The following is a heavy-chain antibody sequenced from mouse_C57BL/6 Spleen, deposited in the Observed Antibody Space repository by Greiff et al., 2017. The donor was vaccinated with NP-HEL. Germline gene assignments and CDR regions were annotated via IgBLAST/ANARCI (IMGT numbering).Heavy chain of an antibody. J-gene: IGHJ2*01. V-gene: IGHV1-55*01. Sequence: VQLQQPGAELVKPGASVKMSCKASGYTFTSYWITWVKQRPGQGLEWIGDIYPGSGSTNYNEKFKSKATLTVEPSPSTAYMKLSSLTSEDSAVYYCARYYYGSSYFDYWGQGTTLTVSS. CDR2: IYPGSGST. CDR3: ARYYYGSSYFDY. CDR1: GYTFTSYW. D-gene: IGHD1-1*01.